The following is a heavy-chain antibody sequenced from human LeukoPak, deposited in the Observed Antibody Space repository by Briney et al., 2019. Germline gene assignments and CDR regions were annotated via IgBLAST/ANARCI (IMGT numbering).Heavy chain of an antibody. V-gene: IGHV3-23*01. D-gene: IGHD2-8*02. CDR3: ARGYWPDY. CDR2: ISGSGTST. CDR1: GFTFNILA. Sequence: PGGSLRLSCAASGFTFNILAMTWVRQAPGKGLDWVSTISGSGTSTFYADPVKGRFTISRDNSKNTLFLQMNSLRADDTAIYYCARGYWPDYWGQGTLVTVSS. J-gene: IGHJ4*02.